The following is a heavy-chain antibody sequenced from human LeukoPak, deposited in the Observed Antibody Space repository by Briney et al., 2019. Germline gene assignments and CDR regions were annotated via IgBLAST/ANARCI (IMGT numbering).Heavy chain of an antibody. CDR3: AKESLRFSDPPFDP. Sequence: FTFXSXGXXWXRXXXGKXXXXVXFLRYVLINKYYADSVKRLFTISRDNSKNTLYLQMNSLRAEDTAVYYCAKESLRFSDPPFDPWGQGTLVTVSS. D-gene: IGHD3-3*01. CDR1: FTFXSXG. J-gene: IGHJ5*02. V-gene: IGHV3-30*02. CDR2: LRYVLINK.